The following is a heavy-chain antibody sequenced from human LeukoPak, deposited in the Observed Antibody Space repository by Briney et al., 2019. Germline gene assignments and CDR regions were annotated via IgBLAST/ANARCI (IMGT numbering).Heavy chain of an antibody. CDR1: GYTYTGYY. Sequence: GASVTVSFMASGYTYTGYYMHGVGQAAGRRLEGMGWITPNSSSKNYAQKFQGRVTMTRDKSISTAYMELSRLRSDDTAVYYCARSGNSDDCSSTSCWGQGTLVTVSS. V-gene: IGHV1-2*02. CDR2: ITPNSSSK. D-gene: IGHD2-2*01. J-gene: IGHJ4*02. CDR3: ARSGNSDDCSSTSC.